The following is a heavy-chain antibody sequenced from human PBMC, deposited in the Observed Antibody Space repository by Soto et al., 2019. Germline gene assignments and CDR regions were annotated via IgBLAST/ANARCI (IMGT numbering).Heavy chain of an antibody. CDR3: ARVLPPFDP. J-gene: IGHJ5*02. CDR2: IIPIFGTA. V-gene: IGHV1-69*05. CDR1: GGTFSSYA. Sequence: GASVKVSCKASGGTFSSYAISWVRQAPGQGLEWMGGIIPIFGTANYAQKLQGRVTMTTDTSTSTAYMELRSLRSDDTAVYYCARVLPPFDPWGQGTLVTVSS.